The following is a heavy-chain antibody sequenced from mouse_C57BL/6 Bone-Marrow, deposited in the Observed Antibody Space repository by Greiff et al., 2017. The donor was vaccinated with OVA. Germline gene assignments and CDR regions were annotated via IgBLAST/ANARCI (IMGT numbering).Heavy chain of an antibody. D-gene: IGHD1-1*01. CDR3: ARRSTTVVAPFDY. V-gene: IGHV5-6*02. CDR1: GFTFSSYG. J-gene: IGHJ2*01. CDR2: ISSGGSYT. Sequence: EVKLVESGGDLVKPGGSLKLSCAASGFTFSSYGMSWVRQTPDKRLEWVATISSGGSYTYYPDSVKGRFTISRDNAKNTLYLQMSSLKSEDTAMYYCARRSTTVVAPFDYWGQGTTLTVSS.